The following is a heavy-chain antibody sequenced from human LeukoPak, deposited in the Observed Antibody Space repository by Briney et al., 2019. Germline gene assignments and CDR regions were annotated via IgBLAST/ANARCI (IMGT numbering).Heavy chain of an antibody. Sequence: ASVKVSCKASGYTFTDYYMHWVRQAPGQGLEWMGWINPNSGVTNYAQRFQGRVTMTRDTSISAAYMELSSLRSDDTDMYYCTRDGSFDIWGQGTMVTVSS. V-gene: IGHV1-2*02. J-gene: IGHJ3*02. D-gene: IGHD5-12*01. CDR1: GYTFTDYY. CDR2: INPNSGVT. CDR3: TRDGSFDI.